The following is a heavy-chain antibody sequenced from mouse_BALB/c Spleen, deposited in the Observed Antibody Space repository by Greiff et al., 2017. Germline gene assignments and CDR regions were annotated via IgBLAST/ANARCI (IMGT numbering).Heavy chain of an antibody. CDR1: GFTFSSFG. CDR2: ISSGSSTI. D-gene: IGHD4-1*01. V-gene: IGHV5-17*02. CDR3: ARGKGDWDDFDY. J-gene: IGHJ2*01. Sequence: EVHLVESGGGLVQPGGSRKLSCAASGFTFSSFGMHWVRQAPEKGLEWVAYISSGSSTIYYADTVKGRFTISRDNPKNTLFLQMTSLRSEDTAMYDCARGKGDWDDFDYWGQGTTLTVSS.